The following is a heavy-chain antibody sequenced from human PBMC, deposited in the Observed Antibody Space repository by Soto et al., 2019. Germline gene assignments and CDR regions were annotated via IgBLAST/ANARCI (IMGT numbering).Heavy chain of an antibody. CDR2: IYYSGST. Sequence: SETLSLTCTVSGGSISSGDYYWSWIRQPPGKGLEWIGYIYYSGSTYYNPSLKSRVTISVDTSKNQFSLKLSSVTAADTAVYYCARAAGSGYYYVHVYYYGMDVWGQGTTVTVSS. CDR1: GGSISSGDYY. J-gene: IGHJ6*02. V-gene: IGHV4-30-4*01. CDR3: ARAAGSGYYYVHVYYYGMDV. D-gene: IGHD3-22*01.